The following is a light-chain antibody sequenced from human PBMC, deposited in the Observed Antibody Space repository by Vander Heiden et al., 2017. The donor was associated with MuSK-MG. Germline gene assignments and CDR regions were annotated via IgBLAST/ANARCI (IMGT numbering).Light chain of an antibody. Sequence: EIVLTQSPRPLSWSPRERATLPCRASPSVRSSQLAWYQQKPGQAPRLVIYSTSSRATDFPDRFSGSGSGRDFTLTINRLEPEDFAVYYCQQYGSAPRTFGGGTTVELK. CDR3: QQYGSAPRT. CDR1: PSVRSSQ. CDR2: STS. J-gene: IGKJ4*01. V-gene: IGKV3-20*01.